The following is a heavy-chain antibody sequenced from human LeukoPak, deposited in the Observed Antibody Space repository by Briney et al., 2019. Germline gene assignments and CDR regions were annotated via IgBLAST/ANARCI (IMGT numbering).Heavy chain of an antibody. D-gene: IGHD3-22*01. CDR2: IYTSGST. Sequence: PSETLSLTCTVSGGSISSGSYYWSWIRQPAGKGLEWIGRIYTSGSTNYNPSLKSRVTISVDTSKNQFSLKLSSVTAADTAVYYCAREKRLLVDRRPGFDIWGQGTMVTVSS. V-gene: IGHV4-61*02. CDR1: GGSISSGSYY. CDR3: AREKRLLVDRRPGFDI. J-gene: IGHJ3*02.